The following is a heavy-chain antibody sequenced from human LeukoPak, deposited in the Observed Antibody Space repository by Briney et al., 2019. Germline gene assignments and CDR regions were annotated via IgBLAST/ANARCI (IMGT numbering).Heavy chain of an antibody. CDR1: GYIFTNYW. Sequence: GESLKISXKGSGYIFTNYWIGWVHQMPGKGLEWMGIIYPGDSDTRYSPSFHGQVTISADKSISTAYLQWNSLKASDTAMYYCARQSGSASYRGSYVYWGQGTLVTVSS. D-gene: IGHD3-10*01. CDR2: IYPGDSDT. CDR3: ARQSGSASYRGSYVY. J-gene: IGHJ4*02. V-gene: IGHV5-51*07.